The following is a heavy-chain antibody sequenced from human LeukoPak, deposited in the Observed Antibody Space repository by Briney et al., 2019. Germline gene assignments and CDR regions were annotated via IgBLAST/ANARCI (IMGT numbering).Heavy chain of an antibody. J-gene: IGHJ4*02. CDR3: AKVPRITMVRGVIYYFDY. Sequence: GGSLRLSCAASGFTFSSYGMHWVRQAPGKGLEWVAVIWYDGSNKYYADSVKGRFTISRDNSKNTLYLQMNSLRAEDTAVYYCAKVPRITMVRGVIYYFDYWGQGTLVTVSS. V-gene: IGHV3-33*06. CDR2: IWYDGSNK. CDR1: GFTFSSYG. D-gene: IGHD3-10*01.